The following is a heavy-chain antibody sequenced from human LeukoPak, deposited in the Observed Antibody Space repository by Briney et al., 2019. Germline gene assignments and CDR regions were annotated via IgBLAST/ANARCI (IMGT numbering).Heavy chain of an antibody. CDR1: GFTFSIYW. D-gene: IGHD1-26*01. J-gene: IGHJ4*02. V-gene: IGHV3-7*01. CDR3: ARDWNSGSY. CDR2: IKQDGSDQ. Sequence: GGSLRLSCAASGFTFSIYWMSWVRQAPGKGLEWVANIKQDGSDQYYVDSVKGRFTISRDNAKMSLYLQMNSLRAEDTAVYYCARDWNSGSYWGQGTLVTVSS.